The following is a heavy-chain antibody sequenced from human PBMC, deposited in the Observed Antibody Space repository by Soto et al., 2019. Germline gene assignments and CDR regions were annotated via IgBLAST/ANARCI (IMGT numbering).Heavy chain of an antibody. J-gene: IGHJ4*02. Sequence: GASAKVSCKVSVYTRTELSMHWVRLAPGKGPEWMGGFDPEDGETIYAQKFQGRVTMTEDTSTDTAYMELSSLRSEDTAVYYCATPRGDYDILTGSQMFFDYWGQGTLVTVSS. CDR2: FDPEDGET. D-gene: IGHD3-9*01. V-gene: IGHV1-24*01. CDR3: ATPRGDYDILTGSQMFFDY. CDR1: VYTRTELS.